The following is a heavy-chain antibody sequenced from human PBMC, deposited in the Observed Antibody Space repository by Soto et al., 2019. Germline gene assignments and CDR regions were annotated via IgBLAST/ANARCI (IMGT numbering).Heavy chain of an antibody. J-gene: IGHJ4*02. CDR3: AKDSGSTYFDY. Sequence: RSLSITCSASGFTFSSYAMSWVRQAPGKGLEWVSAISGSGGSTYYADSVKGRFTISRDNSKNTLYLQMNSLRAEDTAVYYCAKDSGSTYFDYWGQGTLVTVSS. D-gene: IGHD2-15*01. V-gene: IGHV3-23*01. CDR1: GFTFSSYA. CDR2: ISGSGGST.